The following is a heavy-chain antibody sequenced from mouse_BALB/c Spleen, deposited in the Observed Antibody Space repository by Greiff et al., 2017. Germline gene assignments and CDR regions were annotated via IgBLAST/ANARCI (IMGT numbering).Heavy chain of an antibody. D-gene: IGHD2-2*01. Sequence: EVQLQESGPGLVKPSQSLSLTCTVTGYSITSDYAWNWIRQFPGNKLEWMGYISYSGSTSYNPSLKSRISITRDTSKNQFFLQLNSVTTEDTATYYCAKWGYGYDEAYWGQGTLVTVSA. CDR3: AKWGYGYDEAY. J-gene: IGHJ3*01. CDR1: GYSITSDYA. CDR2: ISYSGST. V-gene: IGHV3-2*02.